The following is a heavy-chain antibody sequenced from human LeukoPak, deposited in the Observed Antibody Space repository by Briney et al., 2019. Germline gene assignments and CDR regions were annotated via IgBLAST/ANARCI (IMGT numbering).Heavy chain of an antibody. CDR3: ARDRIGYCSSTSCHYPTY. Sequence: ASVKVSCKASGYTFTSYGISWVRQAPGQGLEWMGWISAYNGNTNYAQRLQGRVTMTTDTSTSTAYMEQRSLRSDDTAVYYCARDRIGYCSSTSCHYPTYCSQGTLATVSS. CDR2: ISAYNGNT. D-gene: IGHD2-2*01. V-gene: IGHV1-18*04. J-gene: IGHJ4*02. CDR1: GYTFTSYG.